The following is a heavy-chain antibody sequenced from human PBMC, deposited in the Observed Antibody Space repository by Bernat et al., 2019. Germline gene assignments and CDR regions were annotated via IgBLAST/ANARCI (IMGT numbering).Heavy chain of an antibody. CDR3: AREGDIVVGTAASYYYYYMDV. Sequence: QVQLQQSGPGLVKPSQTLSLTCAISGDSVSSNSAAWNWIRQSPSRGLEWLGRTYYRSKWYNDYAVSVKSRITINPDTSKNQFSLQLNSVTPEDTAVYYCAREGDIVVGTAASYYYYYMDVWGQGTTVTVSS. V-gene: IGHV6-1*01. CDR2: TYYRSKWYN. D-gene: IGHD2-2*01. J-gene: IGHJ6*03. CDR1: GDSVSSNSAA.